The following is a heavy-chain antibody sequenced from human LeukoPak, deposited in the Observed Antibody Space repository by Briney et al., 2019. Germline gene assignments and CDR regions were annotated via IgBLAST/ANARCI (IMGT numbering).Heavy chain of an antibody. D-gene: IGHD2-15*01. CDR2: IIPIFGTA. CDR1: GGTFSSYA. Sequence: GASVKVSCKASGGTFSSYAISWVRQAPGQGLEWMGGIIPIFGTANYAQKFQGRVTITADKSTSTAYMELSSLRSEDTAVYYCARADCSGGSCYYYYMDVWGKGTTVTVSS. V-gene: IGHV1-69*06. CDR3: ARADCSGGSCYYYYMDV. J-gene: IGHJ6*03.